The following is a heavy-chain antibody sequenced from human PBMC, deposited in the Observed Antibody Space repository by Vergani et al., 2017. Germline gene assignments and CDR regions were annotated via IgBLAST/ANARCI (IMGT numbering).Heavy chain of an antibody. J-gene: IGHJ5*02. D-gene: IGHD3-10*01. CDR2: IYYSGST. CDR3: ARDPDYGSGIYWFDP. Sequence: QLHLQESGPGLVKPSQTLSLTCTVSGGSISSGDYYWSWIRQPPGKGLEWIGYIYYSGSTYYNPSLKSRVTISVDTSKNQFSLKLSSVTAADTAVYYCARDPDYGSGIYWFDPWGQGTLVTVSS. V-gene: IGHV4-30-4*08. CDR1: GGSISSGDYY.